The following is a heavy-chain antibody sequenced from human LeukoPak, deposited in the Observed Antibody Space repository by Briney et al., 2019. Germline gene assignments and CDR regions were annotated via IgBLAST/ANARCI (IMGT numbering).Heavy chain of an antibody. Sequence: GASVKVSCKASGYTFTGYYMHWVRQAPGQGLEWMRWINPNSGGTNYAQKFKGRVTMTRDTSISTAYMELSRLRSEDTAVYYCARDYVYSSSWEAFYYWGQGTLVTVSS. CDR3: ARDYVYSSSWEAFYY. D-gene: IGHD6-13*01. CDR2: INPNSGGT. J-gene: IGHJ4*02. CDR1: GYTFTGYY. V-gene: IGHV1-2*02.